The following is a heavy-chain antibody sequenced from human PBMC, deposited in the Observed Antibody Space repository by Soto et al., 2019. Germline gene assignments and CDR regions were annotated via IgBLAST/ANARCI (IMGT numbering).Heavy chain of an antibody. J-gene: IGHJ4*02. D-gene: IGHD6-19*01. CDR2: ISGSGANT. Sequence: PGGSLRLSCAASGFTFINYAMSWVRQAPGEGLEWVSTISGSGANTHYADSVKGRFSISRDNSKNTLYIQMNGLRAEDTAVYYCAKDYGSSRYFFDYWGQGALVTVSS. CDR1: GFTFINYA. CDR3: AKDYGSSRYFFDY. V-gene: IGHV3-23*01.